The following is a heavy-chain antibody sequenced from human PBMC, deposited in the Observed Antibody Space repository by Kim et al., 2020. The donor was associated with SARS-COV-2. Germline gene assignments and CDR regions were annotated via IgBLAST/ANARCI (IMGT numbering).Heavy chain of an antibody. CDR3: AKGSGGVVVVAATHNDAFDI. Sequence: GGSLRLSCAASGFTFSSYAMSWVRQAPGKGLEWVSAISGSGGSTYYADSVKGRFTISRDNSKNTLYLQMNSLRAEDTAVYYCAKGSGGVVVVAATHNDAFDIWGQGTMVTVSS. J-gene: IGHJ3*02. CDR2: ISGSGGST. V-gene: IGHV3-23*01. D-gene: IGHD2-15*01. CDR1: GFTFSSYA.